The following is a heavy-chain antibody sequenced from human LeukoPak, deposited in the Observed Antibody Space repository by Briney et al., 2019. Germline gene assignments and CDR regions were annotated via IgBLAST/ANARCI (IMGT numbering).Heavy chain of an antibody. V-gene: IGHV3-48*03. Sequence: GGSLRLSCEASGFTFSNYEMNWVRQAPGKGLEWLSYISSSGVTIYYADSVKGRFTISRDNAKNSLYLQMNSLRAEDTAVYYCVRDFGPFYASGLVWGQGTPVTVSS. CDR3: VRDFGPFYASGLV. J-gene: IGHJ4*02. CDR1: GFTFSNYE. CDR2: ISSSGVTI. D-gene: IGHD3-10*01.